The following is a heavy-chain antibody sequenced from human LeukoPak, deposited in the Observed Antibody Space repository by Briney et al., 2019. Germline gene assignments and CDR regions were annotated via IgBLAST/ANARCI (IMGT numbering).Heavy chain of an antibody. CDR1: GFTFSTYG. V-gene: IGHV3-30*03. Sequence: GGSLRLSCAASGFTFSTYGRHWVRRAPGKGLEWEAVISDDGTKKYYADSVKGRFTISRDNSKNTLYLQMNSLRAEDTAVYYCARDSGIAVAGTEVWGQGTLVTVSS. CDR3: ARDSGIAVAGTEV. CDR2: ISDDGTKK. D-gene: IGHD6-19*01. J-gene: IGHJ4*02.